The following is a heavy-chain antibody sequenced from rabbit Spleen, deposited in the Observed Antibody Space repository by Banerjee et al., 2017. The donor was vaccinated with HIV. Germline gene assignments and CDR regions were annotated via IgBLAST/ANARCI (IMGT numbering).Heavy chain of an antibody. J-gene: IGHJ4*01. V-gene: IGHV1S45*01. D-gene: IGHD1-1*01. Sequence: QQQLEESGGGLVKPGGSLTLTCKASGFDLSNNEMCWVRQAPGKGLELIACIYTGNGKTYYASWAKGRFTISKSSSTTVTLQMTSLTAADTVTYFCARDNGSGDYIDVYFDLWGPGTLVTVS. CDR1: GFDLSNNE. CDR2: IYTGNGKT. CDR3: ARDNGSGDYIDVYFDL.